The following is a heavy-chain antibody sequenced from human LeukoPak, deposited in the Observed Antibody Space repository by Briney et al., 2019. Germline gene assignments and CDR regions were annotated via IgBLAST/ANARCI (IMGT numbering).Heavy chain of an antibody. CDR1: GFSFGSFE. V-gene: IGHV3-48*03. CDR3: AREEGLDY. J-gene: IGHJ4*02. D-gene: IGHD5-12*01. Sequence: GGSLRLSCAASGFSFGSFEMNWVRRAPGKGPEWVSYISSSGSTIDYADSVKGRFTISRDNAKNSLYLQMNSLRAEDTAVYYCAREEGLDYWGQGTLVTVSS. CDR2: ISSSGSTI.